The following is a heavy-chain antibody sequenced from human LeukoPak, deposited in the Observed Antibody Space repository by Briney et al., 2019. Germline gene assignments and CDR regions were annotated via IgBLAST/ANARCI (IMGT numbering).Heavy chain of an antibody. Sequence: GGSLRLSCVASGFTFNIYAMSWVRQAPGKGLEWVSAISGGGGSTNYADSVKGRFTISRDNSKNTLYLQMNSLRAEDTAVYYCAKDLGLRGLITSSYFDYWGQGTLVTVSS. J-gene: IGHJ4*02. D-gene: IGHD3-10*01. CDR2: ISGGGGST. CDR3: AKDLGLRGLITSSYFDY. CDR1: GFTFNIYA. V-gene: IGHV3-23*01.